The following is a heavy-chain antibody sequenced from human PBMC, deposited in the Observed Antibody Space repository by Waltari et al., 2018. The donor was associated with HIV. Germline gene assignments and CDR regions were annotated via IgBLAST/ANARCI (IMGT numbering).Heavy chain of an antibody. J-gene: IGHJ6*02. CDR2: SRRSSGQP. Sequence: QIQLVQSGDEVKKPGASVKVSRKASGYTFTTYGISWARQASGQGLAWMGWSRRSSGQPTYGQTCQGRVTMTPDTSTSTDDRELTSLRSDDTAVDYSARDPNTVNFWRRGHYSRSKDGMDVWGQGTTVTVSS. CDR3: ARDPNTVNFWRRGHYSRSKDGMDV. V-gene: IGHV1-18*01. D-gene: IGHD3-3*01. CDR1: GYTFTTYG.